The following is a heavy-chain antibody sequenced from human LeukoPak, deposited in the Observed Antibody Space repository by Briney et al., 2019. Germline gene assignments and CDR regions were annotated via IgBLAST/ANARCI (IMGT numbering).Heavy chain of an antibody. Sequence: GGSLRLSCAASGFTFGSYWMHWVRQAPGKGLVWVSRINSDGSSTSYADSVKGRFTISRDNAKNTLYLQMNSLRAEDTAVYYCARGLYDYVWGSYRVSNDYWGQGTLVTVSS. V-gene: IGHV3-74*01. CDR1: GFTFGSYW. CDR2: INSDGSST. J-gene: IGHJ4*02. CDR3: ARGLYDYVWGSYRVSNDY. D-gene: IGHD3-16*02.